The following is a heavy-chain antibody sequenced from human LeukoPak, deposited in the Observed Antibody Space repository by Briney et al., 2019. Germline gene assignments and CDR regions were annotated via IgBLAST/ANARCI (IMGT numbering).Heavy chain of an antibody. D-gene: IGHD4-17*01. CDR3: ARAMATVTTYLPMGY. CDR2: MNPNSGNT. V-gene: IGHV1-8*01. Sequence: ASVKVSCKASGYTFTSYDINWVRQATGQGLEWMGWMNPNSGNTGYAQKFQGRVTMTRNTSISTAYMELSSLRSEDTAVYYCARAMATVTTYLPMGYWGQGTLVTVSS. CDR1: GYTFTSYD. J-gene: IGHJ4*02.